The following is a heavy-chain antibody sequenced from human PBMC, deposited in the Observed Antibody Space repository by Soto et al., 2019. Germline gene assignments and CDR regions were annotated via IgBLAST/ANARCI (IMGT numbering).Heavy chain of an antibody. CDR1: GFTFSGYW. Sequence: EVQLVESGGGLVQPGGSLRLSCVASGFTFSGYWMHWVRQAPGKGLEWVSRISSDGTATNYAESVEGRLTISRDNARNTLYLQVNSLRTEDSAVYYCARDLWAQVDLWCQGTLVTVSS. CDR3: ARDLWAQVDL. V-gene: IGHV3-74*01. CDR2: ISSDGTAT. D-gene: IGHD7-27*01. J-gene: IGHJ5*02.